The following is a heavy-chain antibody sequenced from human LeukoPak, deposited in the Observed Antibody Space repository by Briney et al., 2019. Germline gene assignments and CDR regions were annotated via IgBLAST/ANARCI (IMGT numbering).Heavy chain of an antibody. J-gene: IGHJ6*01. Sequence: VKVSCKASGGTFSSYTISWVRQAPGQGLEWMGRIIPILGIANYAQKFRGRVTITADKSTSTAYMELSSLRSEDTAVYYCASLLGYCSSTSCAYGMDVWGQGTTVTVSS. CDR1: GGTFSSYT. D-gene: IGHD2-2*01. CDR3: ASLLGYCSSTSCAYGMDV. V-gene: IGHV1-69*02. CDR2: IIPILGIA.